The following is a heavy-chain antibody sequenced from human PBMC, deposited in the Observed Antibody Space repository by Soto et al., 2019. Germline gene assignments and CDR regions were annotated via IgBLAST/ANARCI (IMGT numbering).Heavy chain of an antibody. V-gene: IGHV3-23*01. D-gene: IGHD3-10*01. CDR3: AKRRGEGSFAL. CDR1: GFTFSNFV. Sequence: EVQLLESGGGLVQPGGSLRLSCAASGFTFSNFVMSWVRRAPGKGLEWVSAIGGTSGSTYYPDSVKGRFTISRDNSKNTLSLQLNSLRAEDTAVYYCAKRRGEGSFALWGRGSLVTVSS. CDR2: IGGTSGST. J-gene: IGHJ2*01.